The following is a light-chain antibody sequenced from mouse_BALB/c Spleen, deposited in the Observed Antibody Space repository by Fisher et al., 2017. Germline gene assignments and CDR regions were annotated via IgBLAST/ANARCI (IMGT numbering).Light chain of an antibody. V-gene: IGKV4-57*01. Sequence: IVLTQSPAIMSASPGEKVTITCSASSSVSYMHWFQQKPGTSPKLWIYSTSNLASGVPARFSGSGSGTSYSLTISRMEAEDAATYYCQQRSSYPIFTFGSGTKLEIK. CDR3: QQRSSYPIFT. CDR1: SSVSY. CDR2: STS. J-gene: IGKJ4*01.